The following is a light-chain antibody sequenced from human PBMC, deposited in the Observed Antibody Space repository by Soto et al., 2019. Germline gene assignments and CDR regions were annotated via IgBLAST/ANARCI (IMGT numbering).Light chain of an antibody. CDR1: SSDVGGYNY. Sequence: QSALTQPASVAGSPGQSITIPCTGTSSDVGGYNYVSWYQQHPGKGSKLMIYEVSNRASGVSNRFSGSKSGNTASLTISRLQAEDEADYYCSSSTSSSTWVFGGGTKLTVL. V-gene: IGLV2-14*01. CDR3: SSSTSSSTWV. J-gene: IGLJ3*02. CDR2: EVS.